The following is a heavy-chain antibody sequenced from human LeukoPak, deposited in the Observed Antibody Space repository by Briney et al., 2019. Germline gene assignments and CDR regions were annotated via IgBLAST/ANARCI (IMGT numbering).Heavy chain of an antibody. D-gene: IGHD2-21*02. CDR2: IYYSGST. CDR3: ARACGGDCYWAFDY. Sequence: SETLCLTCTVSGGSISSYYWSWIRQPPGKGLEWIGYIYYSGSTNYNPSLKSRVTISVDTSKNQFSLKLSSVTAADTAVYYCARACGGDCYWAFDYWGQGTLVTVSS. V-gene: IGHV4-59*01. J-gene: IGHJ4*02. CDR1: GGSISSYY.